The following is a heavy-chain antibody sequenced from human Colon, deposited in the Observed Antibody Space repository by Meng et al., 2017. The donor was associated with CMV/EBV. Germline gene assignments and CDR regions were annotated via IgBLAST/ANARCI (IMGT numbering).Heavy chain of an antibody. J-gene: IGHJ1*01. V-gene: IGHV1-18*01. CDR2: ISAYTGDT. CDR1: GYTFTNYG. D-gene: IGHD1-26*01. Sequence: QVQLVQSEAEVKQPGASVKVSCKASGYTFTNYGISWVRQAPGQGLEWMGWISAYTGDTYYAQKFQGRVTMTTDTSTSTAYMELRSLRSDDTAVYYCVRESQSGSYIYLQHWGQGTLVTVSS. CDR3: VRESQSGSYIYLQH.